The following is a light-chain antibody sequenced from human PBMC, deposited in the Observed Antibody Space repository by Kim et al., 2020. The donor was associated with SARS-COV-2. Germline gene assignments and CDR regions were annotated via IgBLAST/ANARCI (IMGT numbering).Light chain of an antibody. CDR3: TSYTGADTVV. CDR2: DVS. V-gene: IGLV2-14*03. Sequence: GQPITISCTGTSSLVGDYNYVSWYQQNPDKAPKLIIYDVSDRPSGVSTHFSGSKSGNTASLTISGLQAADEADYYCTSYTGADTVVFGGGTKLTVL. J-gene: IGLJ2*01. CDR1: SSLVGDYNY.